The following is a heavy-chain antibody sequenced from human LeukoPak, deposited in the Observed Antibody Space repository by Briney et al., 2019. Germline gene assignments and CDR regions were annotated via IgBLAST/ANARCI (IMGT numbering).Heavy chain of an antibody. CDR1: GYTFTGYY. D-gene: IGHD6-13*01. V-gene: IGHV1-2*06. CDR2: ISPNSGGT. CDR3: ARDGTAAKFDP. Sequence: GASVKVSRKASGYTFTGYYMHWVRQAPGQGLEWMGRISPNSGGTNYAQKFQGRVTMTRDTSISTAYMELSSLRSDDTAVYYCARDGTAAKFDPWGQGTLVTVSS. J-gene: IGHJ5*02.